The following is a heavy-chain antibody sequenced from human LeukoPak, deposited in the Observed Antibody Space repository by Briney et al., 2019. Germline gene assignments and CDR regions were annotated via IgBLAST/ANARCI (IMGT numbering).Heavy chain of an antibody. CDR1: GFTFSGFW. CDR2: INSDGSEG. V-gene: IGHV3-7*03. D-gene: IGHD6-6*01. Sequence: GGSLRLSCAVSGFTFSGFWMSWSRQAPGKGLEWVASINSDGSEGYYADVVKGRFTISRDNAKNSLYLQINSLRAEDTAVYYCARSSYSSPSSVWGQGTMVTVSS. CDR3: ARSSYSSPSSV. J-gene: IGHJ3*01.